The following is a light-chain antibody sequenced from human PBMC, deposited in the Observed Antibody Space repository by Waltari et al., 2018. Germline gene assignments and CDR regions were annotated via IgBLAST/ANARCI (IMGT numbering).Light chain of an antibody. V-gene: IGLV1-51*02. CDR3: GTWDNTLSAV. CDR1: TSNIGNNY. Sequence: QSVLTQPPSVSAAPGQKVTISCSGSTSNIGNNYVSWYQQFPGAAPKVLIYGNHKRATGIPDRLSGSKSGTSATLDITGLQTGDEADYYCGTWDNTLSAVFGGGTKVTVL. J-gene: IGLJ2*01. CDR2: GNH.